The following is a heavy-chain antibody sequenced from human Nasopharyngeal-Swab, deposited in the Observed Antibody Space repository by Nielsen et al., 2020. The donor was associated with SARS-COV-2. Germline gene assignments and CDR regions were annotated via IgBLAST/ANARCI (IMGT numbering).Heavy chain of an antibody. Sequence: WIRQPPGKGLEWIGSIYYSGSTYYKPSLKSRVTISVDTSKNQFSLKVTSVAAADTAVYYCAGVARSSWYVLDNWFDPWGHGTLVTVSS. CDR3: AGVARSSWYVLDNWFDP. D-gene: IGHD6-13*01. CDR2: IYYSGST. J-gene: IGHJ5*02. V-gene: IGHV4-39*01.